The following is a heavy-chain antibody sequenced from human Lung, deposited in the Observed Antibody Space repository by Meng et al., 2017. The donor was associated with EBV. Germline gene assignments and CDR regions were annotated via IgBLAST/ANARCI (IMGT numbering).Heavy chain of an antibody. J-gene: IGHJ4*02. Sequence: QVQLLQSGGEVKKPGASVMVSCRASGYTFTHHGISWIRQAPGQGLEWLGWISCYNGDTIYAQKVQGRFTMTMDKSASTAYMDLRSLRSDDTAIYYCARDPSNTSGRYAYFDSWGQGTWSPSP. V-gene: IGHV1-18*01. CDR3: ARDPSNTSGRYAYFDS. D-gene: IGHD6-19*01. CDR1: GYTFTHHG. CDR2: ISCYNGDT.